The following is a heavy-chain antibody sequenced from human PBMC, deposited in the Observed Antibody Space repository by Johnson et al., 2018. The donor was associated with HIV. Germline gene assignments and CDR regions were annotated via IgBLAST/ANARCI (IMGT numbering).Heavy chain of an antibody. D-gene: IGHD3-22*01. Sequence: QVQLVESGGGVVRPGGSLRLSCAASGFTFSSYAMHWVRQAPGKGLEWVAVISYDGRNQYHADSVKGRFTISRDNSKNTLYLQMNSLRAEDTALYYCARIIIEYYYESSGGAFDIWGQGTMVTVSS. CDR3: ARIIIEYYYESSGGAFDI. CDR1: GFTFSSYA. V-gene: IGHV3-30-3*01. CDR2: ISYDGRNQ. J-gene: IGHJ3*02.